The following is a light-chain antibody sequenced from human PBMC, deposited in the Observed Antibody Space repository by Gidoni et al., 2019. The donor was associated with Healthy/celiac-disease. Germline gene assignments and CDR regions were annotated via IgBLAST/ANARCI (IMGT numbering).Light chain of an antibody. Sequence: DIVMTHSPDSLAVSLGETATINCKSSQSVLYSSNNKNYLAWYQQKPGQPPKLLIYWASTRESGVPDRFSGSGSGTDFTLTISSLQAEDVAVYYCQQYYSTPCTFGQGTKLEIK. CDR2: WAS. V-gene: IGKV4-1*01. J-gene: IGKJ2*02. CDR3: QQYYSTPCT. CDR1: QSVLYSSNNKNY.